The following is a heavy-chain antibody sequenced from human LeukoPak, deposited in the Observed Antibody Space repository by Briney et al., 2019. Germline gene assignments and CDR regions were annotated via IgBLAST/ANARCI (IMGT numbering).Heavy chain of an antibody. J-gene: IGHJ3*02. CDR1: GGSISSNNW. Sequence: SETLSLTCAVSGGSISSNNWWGWVRQPPGKGLEWIGEIYHSGSPNYNPSLKSRVTISVDKSRNHFSLNLSSVTAADTAVYYCARVGKISMIVVVITDAFDIWGQGTMVTVSS. CDR2: IYHSGSP. D-gene: IGHD3-22*01. CDR3: ARVGKISMIVVVITDAFDI. V-gene: IGHV4-4*02.